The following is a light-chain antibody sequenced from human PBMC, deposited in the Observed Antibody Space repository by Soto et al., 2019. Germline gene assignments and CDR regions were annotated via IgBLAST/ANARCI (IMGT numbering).Light chain of an antibody. V-gene: IGKV1-5*03. CDR2: KAS. CDR1: QSTSSW. CDR3: QQYSNWPPIT. Sequence: IPMTQSPSTLSASVGDRVTITCRASQSTSSWLAWYQQKPGKAPKLLIYKASSLESGVPSRFSGSGSGTEFTLTISSLQPDDFAVYYCQQYSNWPPITFGQGTRLEIK. J-gene: IGKJ5*01.